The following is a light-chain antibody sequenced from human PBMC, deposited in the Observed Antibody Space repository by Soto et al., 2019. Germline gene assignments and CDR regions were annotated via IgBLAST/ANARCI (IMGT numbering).Light chain of an antibody. V-gene: IGLV2-23*02. CDR3: CSYAGRNTFV. Sequence: QSALTQSASVSGSPGQSNTISCTGTSSDVGPYNLVSWYQQHPGKAPKLIIYEVSERPSGVSNRFSGSKSGNTASLTISGLQDDDEAAYYCCSYAGRNTFVFGLGTKLTVL. CDR1: SSDVGPYNL. J-gene: IGLJ1*01. CDR2: EVS.